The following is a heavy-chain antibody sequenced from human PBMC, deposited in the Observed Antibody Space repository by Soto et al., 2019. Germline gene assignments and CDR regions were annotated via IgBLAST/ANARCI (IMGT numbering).Heavy chain of an antibody. V-gene: IGHV1-8*01. CDR3: ARRRGSNGWFDL. D-gene: IGHD2-8*01. Sequence: ASVKVSCKASGYTFINYDINWARQAPGQGLEWVGWMSPDSGNTGYAQNFQGRVTMTGNTSISSVYMELSSLTSEDTAVYYCARRRGSNGWFDLWGQGTLVTVSS. J-gene: IGHJ5*02. CDR1: GYTFINYD. CDR2: MSPDSGNT.